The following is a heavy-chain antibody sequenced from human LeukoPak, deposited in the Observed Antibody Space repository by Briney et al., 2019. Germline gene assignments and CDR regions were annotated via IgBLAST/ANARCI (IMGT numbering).Heavy chain of an antibody. D-gene: IGHD6-19*01. CDR3: AKEDSKIAVAGFYYYYYGMDV. J-gene: IGHJ6*02. CDR2: ISYDGSNK. V-gene: IGHV3-30*18. Sequence: PVRSLRLSCAASGFTFSSYGMHWVRQAPGKGLEWVAVISYDGSNKYYADSVKGRFTISRDNSKNTLYLQMNSLRAEDTAVYYCAKEDSKIAVAGFYYYYYGMDVWGQGTTVTVSS. CDR1: GFTFSSYG.